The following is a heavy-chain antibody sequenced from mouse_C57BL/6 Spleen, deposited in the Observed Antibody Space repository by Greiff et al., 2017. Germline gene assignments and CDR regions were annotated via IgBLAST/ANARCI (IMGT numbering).Heavy chain of an antibody. CDR1: GYAFSSSW. D-gene: IGHD2-3*01. CDR3: ARDDGYYHYFDY. V-gene: IGHV1-82*01. CDR2: IYPGDGDT. Sequence: QVQLKESGPELVKPGASVKISCKASGYAFSSSWMNWVKQRPGKGLEWIGRIYPGDGDTNYNGKFKGKATLTADKSSSTAYMQLSSLTSEDSAVYLCARDDGYYHYFDYWGQGTTLTVSS. J-gene: IGHJ2*01.